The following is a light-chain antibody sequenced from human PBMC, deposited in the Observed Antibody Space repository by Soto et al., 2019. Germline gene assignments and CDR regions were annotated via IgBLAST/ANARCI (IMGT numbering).Light chain of an antibody. V-gene: IGLV2-23*01. CDR3: CSYASGGTYV. CDR2: EGS. Sequence: ALTQPASVSGSPGQSITISCTGTSSDIGSYNLVSWYQQHPGKAPKLMIYEGSKRPAGVSDRLSGSRSGNTASLTISGLQAEDEADYYCCSYASGGTYVFGTGTKLTVL. J-gene: IGLJ1*01. CDR1: SSDIGSYNL.